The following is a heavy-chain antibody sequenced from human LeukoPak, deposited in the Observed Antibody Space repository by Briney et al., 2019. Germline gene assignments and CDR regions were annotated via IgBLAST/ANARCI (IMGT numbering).Heavy chain of an antibody. Sequence: GASVKVSCKASGYSFTNYDISWVRQAPGQGLEWMGGIIPIFGTANYAQKFQGRVTITADESTSTAYMELSSLRSEDTAVYYCARGDGRIAVAGADYWGQGTLVTVSS. J-gene: IGHJ4*02. D-gene: IGHD6-19*01. CDR3: ARGDGRIAVAGADY. CDR2: IIPIFGTA. V-gene: IGHV1-69*13. CDR1: GYSFTNYD.